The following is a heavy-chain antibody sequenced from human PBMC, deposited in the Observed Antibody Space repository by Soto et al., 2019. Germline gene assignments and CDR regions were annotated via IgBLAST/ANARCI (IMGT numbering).Heavy chain of an antibody. CDR3: ARHPYCSGGSCYSDPYYMDV. D-gene: IGHD2-15*01. V-gene: IGHV4-39*01. CDR1: GGSISSSSSY. CDR2: IYYSGNT. J-gene: IGHJ6*03. Sequence: SETLSLTCTVSGGSISSSSSYWGWIRQPPGRGLEWIGNIYYSGNTYYNPSLRSRVTISVDTSKNLFSLKLSSLTAADTAVYYCARHPYCSGGSCYSDPYYMDVWGKGTTVTVSS.